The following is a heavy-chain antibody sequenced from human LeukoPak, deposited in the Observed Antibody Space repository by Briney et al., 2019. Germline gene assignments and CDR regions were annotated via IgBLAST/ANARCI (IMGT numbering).Heavy chain of an antibody. D-gene: IGHD5-18*01. V-gene: IGHV4-59*01. CDR3: ARDKQPGDY. Sequence: SETLSLTCTVSGGSMSRYYWSWIRQPPGMGLEWLGYIFYSGGTHYNPSLKSRVTISVDTSKNQSSLKLSSVTAADTAVYYCARDKQPGDYWGQGTLVTVSS. J-gene: IGHJ4*02. CDR1: GGSMSRYY. CDR2: IFYSGGT.